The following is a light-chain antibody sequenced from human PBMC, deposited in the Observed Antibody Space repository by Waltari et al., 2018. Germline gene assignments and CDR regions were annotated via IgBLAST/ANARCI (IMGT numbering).Light chain of an antibody. CDR2: DVV. Sequence: QSALTQPASVSVSPGQSINLSCTVTIRAVGGYKYVSWYQHHPGDVPRLLIYDVVKRPSGVSSRFSGSKSDNTARLTISGLQAADEAHYYCSSFTSSSSFVFGSGTKVTV. CDR1: IRAVGGYKY. CDR3: SSFTSSSSFV. J-gene: IGLJ1*01. V-gene: IGLV2-14*03.